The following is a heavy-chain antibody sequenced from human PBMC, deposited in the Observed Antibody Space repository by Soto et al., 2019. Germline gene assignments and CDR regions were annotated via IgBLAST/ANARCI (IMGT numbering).Heavy chain of an antibody. CDR1: GFTFSGSA. Sequence: GESLKISCAASGFTFSGSAMHWVRQASGKGLEWVGRIRSKANSYATAYAASVKGRFTISRDDSKNTAYLQMNSLKTEDTAVYYCARDHGSVAVRAESYYYYGMDVWGQGTTVTVSS. J-gene: IGHJ6*02. D-gene: IGHD6-19*01. V-gene: IGHV3-73*01. CDR3: ARDHGSVAVRAESYYYYGMDV. CDR2: IRSKANSYAT.